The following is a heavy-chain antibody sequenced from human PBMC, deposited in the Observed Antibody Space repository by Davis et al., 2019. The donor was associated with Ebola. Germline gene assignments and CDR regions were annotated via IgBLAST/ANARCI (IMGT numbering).Heavy chain of an antibody. CDR1: GFTFSDFS. V-gene: IGHV3-48*02. J-gene: IGHJ5*02. CDR3: VRDYIFAFDL. CDR2: ITTGSNAI. Sequence: PGGSLRLSCAASGFTFSDFSMNWVRQAPGEALEWISYITTGSNAIHYADSVKGRFTVSRDNVKNSLFLQMNSLRDEDSAVYYCVRDYIFAFDLWGQGARVIVSS.